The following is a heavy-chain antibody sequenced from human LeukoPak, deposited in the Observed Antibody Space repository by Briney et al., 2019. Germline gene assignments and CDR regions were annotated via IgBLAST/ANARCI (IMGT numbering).Heavy chain of an antibody. CDR3: ARMGQQLVLADAFDI. D-gene: IGHD6-13*01. J-gene: IGHJ3*02. CDR2: MNPNSGNT. CDR1: GYTFTSYD. Sequence: ASVTVSCKASGYTFTSYDINWVRQAPGQGLEWMGWMNPNSGNTGYAQKFQGRVTVTRNTSISTAYVELSSLRSEDTAVYYCARMGQQLVLADAFDIWGQGTMVTVSS. V-gene: IGHV1-8*01.